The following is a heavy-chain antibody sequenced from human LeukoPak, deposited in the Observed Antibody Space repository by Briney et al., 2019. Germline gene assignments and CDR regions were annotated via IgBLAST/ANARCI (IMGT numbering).Heavy chain of an antibody. CDR1: GYTFTDYH. CDR2: INPNSGGT. V-gene: IGHV1-2*02. CDR3: ARVAQQLASWLDP. J-gene: IGHJ5*02. D-gene: IGHD6-13*01. Sequence: ASVKVSFTASGYTFTDYHMHWVRQAPGQGLEWMGWINPNSGGTNYAQKFQGRVTMTRDTSISTVYMELSRLRSDDTAVYYCARVAQQLASWLDPWGQGTLVTVSS.